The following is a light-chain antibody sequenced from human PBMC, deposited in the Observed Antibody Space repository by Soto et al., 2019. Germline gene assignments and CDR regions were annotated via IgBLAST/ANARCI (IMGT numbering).Light chain of an antibody. V-gene: IGLV2-8*01. CDR1: SSDVGGYIF. J-gene: IGLJ1*01. CDR3: VSYAGGTYV. CDR2: DVN. Sequence: QSVLTQPPSASGSPGQSVTISCTGTSSDVGGYIFVSWHQQHPGKAPKLMIYDVNKRPSGVPDRFSGSKSDNTASLTVSGLQAEDEADYYCVSYAGGTYVFGTGTKVTVL.